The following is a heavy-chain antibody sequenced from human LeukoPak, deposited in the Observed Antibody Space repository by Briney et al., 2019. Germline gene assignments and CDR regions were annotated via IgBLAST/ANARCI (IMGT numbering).Heavy chain of an antibody. D-gene: IGHD3-10*01. CDR1: GGSISSGSYY. J-gene: IGHJ4*02. Sequence: SETLSLTCTVSGGSISSGSYYWSWIRQPPGKGLEWIGYIYYSGSTNYNPSLKSRVTISVDTSKNQFSLKLSSVTAADTAVYYCARGFMGPVRYWGQGTLVTVSS. CDR2: IYYSGST. CDR3: ARGFMGPVRY. V-gene: IGHV4-61*01.